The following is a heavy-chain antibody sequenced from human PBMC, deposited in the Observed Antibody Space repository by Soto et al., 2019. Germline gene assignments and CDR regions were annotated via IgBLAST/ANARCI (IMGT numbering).Heavy chain of an antibody. V-gene: IGHV1-8*01. CDR2: MNPNSGNT. CDR3: ARGRGGVILVVVAATQATTDYMDV. J-gene: IGHJ6*03. D-gene: IGHD2-15*01. CDR1: GYSFASYD. Sequence: ASVKVSCKASGYSFASYDSKWVRQATGQGLEWMGWMNPNSGNTGYAQKFQGRVTMTRNTSISTAYMELSSRRSEDTAVYYCARGRGGVILVVVAATQATTDYMDVWGKGTTVTVSS.